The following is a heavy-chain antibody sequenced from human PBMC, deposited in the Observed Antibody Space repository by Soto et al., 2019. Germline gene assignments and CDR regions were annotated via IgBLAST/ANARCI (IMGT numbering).Heavy chain of an antibody. Sequence: GGSLRLSCAASGFTFSSYWMSWVRQAPGKGLEWVANIKQDGSEKYYVDSVKGRFTISRDNAKNSLYLQMNSLRAEDTAVYYCARLGGYYDSSGYYNWGQGTLVTVSS. CDR2: IKQDGSEK. CDR3: ARLGGYYDSSGYYN. D-gene: IGHD3-22*01. V-gene: IGHV3-7*03. J-gene: IGHJ4*02. CDR1: GFTFSSYW.